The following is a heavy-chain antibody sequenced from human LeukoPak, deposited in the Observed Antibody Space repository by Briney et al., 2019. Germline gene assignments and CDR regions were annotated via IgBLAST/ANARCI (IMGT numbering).Heavy chain of an antibody. CDR3: ASLADWYYYDDSGYPLGAFDI. CDR1: GYSISSGYY. Sequence: KTSETLSLTCTVSGYSISSGYYWGWIRQPPGKGLEWIGSIYHSGSTYYNPSLKSRVTISVDTSKNQFSLKLSSVTAADTAVYYCASLADWYYYDDSGYPLGAFDIWGQGTMVTVSS. CDR2: IYHSGST. D-gene: IGHD3-22*01. J-gene: IGHJ3*02. V-gene: IGHV4-38-2*02.